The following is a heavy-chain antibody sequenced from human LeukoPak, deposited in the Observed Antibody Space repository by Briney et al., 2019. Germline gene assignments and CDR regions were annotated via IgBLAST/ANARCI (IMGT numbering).Heavy chain of an antibody. CDR2: IDYSGST. Sequence: SETLSLTCTVSGGSINSGAYYWSWIRQHPGKGLEWIGYIDYSGSTYYNPSLKSRLTIPLDTSKSQFSLRLRSVTAADTAVYYCARDTGYSASWQIWGQGILVTVSS. CDR1: GGSINSGAYY. J-gene: IGHJ4*02. CDR3: ARDTGYSASWQI. V-gene: IGHV4-31*03. D-gene: IGHD6-13*01.